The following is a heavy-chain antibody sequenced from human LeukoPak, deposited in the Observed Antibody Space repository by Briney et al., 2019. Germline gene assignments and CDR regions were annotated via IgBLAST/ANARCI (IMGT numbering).Heavy chain of an antibody. CDR2: IKSDGSST. CDR3: ARERRYSGIL. Sequence: GGSLRLSCAASRFTFSSYWMHWVRQAPGKGLVWVSRIKSDGSSTSYADSVKGRFTISRDNAKNTLYLQMNSLRAEDTAVYSCARERRYSGILWGQGTLVTVSS. V-gene: IGHV3-74*01. J-gene: IGHJ4*02. CDR1: RFTFSSYW. D-gene: IGHD1-26*01.